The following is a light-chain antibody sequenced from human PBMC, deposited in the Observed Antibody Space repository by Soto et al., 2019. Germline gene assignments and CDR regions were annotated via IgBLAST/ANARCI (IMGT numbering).Light chain of an antibody. CDR2: AAS. CDR3: LQDYIYTPT. J-gene: IGKJ2*01. V-gene: IGKV1-6*01. CDR1: QGIRND. Sequence: AFQMTQSPSSLSASVGDRVTITCRASQGIRNDLGWYQQKPGKAPKLLIYAASSLETGVPSRFSGSGSGTDFTLTISSLQPEDFATYYCLQDYIYTPTFGQGTKLEIK.